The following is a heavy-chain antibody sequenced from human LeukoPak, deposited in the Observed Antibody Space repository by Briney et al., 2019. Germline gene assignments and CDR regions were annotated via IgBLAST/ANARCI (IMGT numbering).Heavy chain of an antibody. J-gene: IGHJ6*02. V-gene: IGHV3-30-3*01. Sequence: GGSLRLSCAASGFTFSSYAMSWVRQAPGKGLEWVAVISYGGSNKYYADSVKGRFTISRDNPKNTLYLQMNSLRAEDTAVYYCARDRMDVWGQGTTVTVSS. CDR1: GFTFSSYA. CDR3: ARDRMDV. CDR2: ISYGGSNK.